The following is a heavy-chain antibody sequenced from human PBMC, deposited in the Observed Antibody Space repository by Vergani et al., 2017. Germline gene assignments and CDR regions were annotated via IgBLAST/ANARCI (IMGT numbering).Heavy chain of an antibody. J-gene: IGHJ3*02. CDR1: GFTFDDYG. V-gene: IGHV3-20*01. CDR2: INWNGGST. Sequence: EVQLVESGGGVVRPGGSLRLSCAASGFTFDDYGMSWVRQAPGKGLEWVSGINWNGGSTGYADSVKGRFTISRDNAKNSLYLQMNSLRAEDTALYHCARALSYCSSTSCYPDAFDSWGQGTMVTVSS. CDR3: ARALSYCSSTSCYPDAFDS. D-gene: IGHD2-2*01.